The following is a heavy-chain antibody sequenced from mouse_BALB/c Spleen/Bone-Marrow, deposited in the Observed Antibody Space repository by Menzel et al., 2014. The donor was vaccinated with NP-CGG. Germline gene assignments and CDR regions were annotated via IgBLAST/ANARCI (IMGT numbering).Heavy chain of an antibody. J-gene: IGHJ3*01. V-gene: IGHV1-69*01. CDR2: IDTSDSYA. CDR3: ARKKRNYGNYYWFPY. CDR1: GYTFTDYW. D-gene: IGHD2-1*01. Sequence: VQLVESGAELVMPGASVKMSCKASGYTFTDYWIHWVKQRPGQGLEWIGAIDTSDSYASYNQKFKGKATLTVDESSSTAYMQLNSQTSEDSAVYYCARKKRNYGNYYWFPYWGQGTLVTVSA.